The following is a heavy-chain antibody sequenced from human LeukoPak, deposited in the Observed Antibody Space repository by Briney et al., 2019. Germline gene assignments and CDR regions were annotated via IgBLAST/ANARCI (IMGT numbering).Heavy chain of an antibody. CDR1: GITFADYA. CDR2: IRNKAYGGTT. Sequence: PGGSLRLSCTASGITFADYAMSWVRQAPGKGLQWVGFIRNKAYGGTTEYAASVKGRFTTSRDDSKSIAYLQMNSLKTEDTAVYYCAGRGRYFDYWGQGTLVTVSS. V-gene: IGHV3-49*04. J-gene: IGHJ4*02. CDR3: AGRGRYFDY.